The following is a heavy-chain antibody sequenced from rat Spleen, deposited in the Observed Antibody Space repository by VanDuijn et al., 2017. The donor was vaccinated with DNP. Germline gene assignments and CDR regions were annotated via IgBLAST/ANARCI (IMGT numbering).Heavy chain of an antibody. CDR2: INSAGST. CDR1: GFSITRSYR. CDR3: ARSGPYYFDY. J-gene: IGHJ2*01. V-gene: IGHV3-3*01. Sequence: EVQLQESGPGLVKPSQSLSLTCSVNGFSITRSYRWNWIRKFPGSKLEWMGYINSAGSTNYNPSLKSRISFARDTSMNQFFLQLNSVTTEDTATYYCARSGPYYFDYWGQGVMVTVSS.